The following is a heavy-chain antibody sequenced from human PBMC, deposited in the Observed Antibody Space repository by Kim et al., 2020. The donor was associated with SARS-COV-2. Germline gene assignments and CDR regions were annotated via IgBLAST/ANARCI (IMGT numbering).Heavy chain of an antibody. D-gene: IGHD2-2*01. J-gene: IGHJ6*02. CDR3: ARLKKVGVVVPAATYYYYGMDV. CDR1: GGSFSGYY. Sequence: SETLSLTCAVYGGSFSGYYWSWIRQPPGKGLEWIGEINHSGSTNYNPSLKSRVTISVDTSKNQFSLKLSSVTAADTAVYYCARLKKVGVVVPAATYYYYGMDVWGQGTTVTVSS. V-gene: IGHV4-34*01. CDR2: INHSGST.